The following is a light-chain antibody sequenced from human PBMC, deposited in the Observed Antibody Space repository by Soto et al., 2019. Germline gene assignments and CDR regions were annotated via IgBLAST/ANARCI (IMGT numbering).Light chain of an antibody. J-gene: IGLJ1*01. CDR3: NSYTSTYTGV. CDR1: SSDVGGYKY. Sequence: SALTQPASVSGSPGQSITLSCAGTSSDVGGYKYVSWYQQHPGKAPKLMIYEVSNRPSGVSNRFSGSKSGNTASLTISGLQAEAEADYSCNSYTSTYTGVFGTGTKVTVL. V-gene: IGLV2-14*01. CDR2: EVS.